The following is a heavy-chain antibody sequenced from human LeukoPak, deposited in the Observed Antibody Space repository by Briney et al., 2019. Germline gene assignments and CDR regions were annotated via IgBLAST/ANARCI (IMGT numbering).Heavy chain of an antibody. CDR3: ARDADSRWVPAAAYGMDV. V-gene: IGHV3-48*04. CDR1: GFTFSSYS. CDR2: ISSISSTI. Sequence: PGRSLRLSYAASGFTFSSYSMNWVRHAPGKGRECVSYISSISSTIYYAGSVKGRFTISRDSAKNSLYLQMNSLRAEDTAVYYCARDADSRWVPAAAYGMDVWGQGTMVTVSS. D-gene: IGHD2-2*01. J-gene: IGHJ6*02.